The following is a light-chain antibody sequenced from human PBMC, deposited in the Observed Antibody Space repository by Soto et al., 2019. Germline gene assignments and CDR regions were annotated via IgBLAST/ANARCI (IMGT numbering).Light chain of an antibody. CDR1: QSISSSY. CDR2: GAS. J-gene: IGKJ1*01. CDR3: QQLSAFPRT. Sequence: EIVLTQSPGTLSLSPGERATLSCRASQSISSSYLAWYQQKPGQAPRLLMYGASSRATDIPDRFSGSGSGTDFTLTISRLEPEDFAVYYCQQLSAFPRTFGQGTKVAIK. V-gene: IGKV3-20*01.